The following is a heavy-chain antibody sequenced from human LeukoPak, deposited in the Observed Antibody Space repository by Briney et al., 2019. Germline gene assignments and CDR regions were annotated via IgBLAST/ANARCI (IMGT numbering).Heavy chain of an antibody. CDR3: EAGVEYFDY. CDR1: GFSFRIYG. CDR2: IHYDGSDK. D-gene: IGHD3-10*01. V-gene: IGHV3-30*02. Sequence: GGSLRLFGVASGFSFRIYGMHWVRQAPGKGLEWVALIHYDGSDKKFPDSVKGRFTVSRDNSKKMLYLQMNNLRAEDTDVYYCEAGVEYFDYWGQGALVTVSS. J-gene: IGHJ4*02.